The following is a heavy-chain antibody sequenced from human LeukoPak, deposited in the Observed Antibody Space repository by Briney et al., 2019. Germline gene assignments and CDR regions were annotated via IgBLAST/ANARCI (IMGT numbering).Heavy chain of an antibody. D-gene: IGHD4-17*01. Sequence: GSLRLSCAASGFTFSNHAMSWVRQAPGRGLEWVSAISGSSGLTYYADSVKGRFTISRDNSKNTLFLQMNSLRAEDTAVYYCARRGESTTYGDYRFDYWGQGTLVTVSS. CDR1: GFTFSNHA. V-gene: IGHV3-23*01. CDR3: ARRGESTTYGDYRFDY. J-gene: IGHJ4*02. CDR2: ISGSSGLT.